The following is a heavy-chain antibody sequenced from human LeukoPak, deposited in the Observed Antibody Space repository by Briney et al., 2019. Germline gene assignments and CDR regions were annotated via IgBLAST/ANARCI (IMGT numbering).Heavy chain of an antibody. J-gene: IGHJ4*02. CDR3: ARGRNWNEPIDY. CDR1: GGSISSYY. V-gene: IGHV4-59*07. Sequence: SDTLSLTCTVLGGSISSYYWSWIRQTPGKGLEWIEYIYHSGSTKYNASLKSRVTISVDTSKNQLSLKLTSVTAADTAVYYCARGRNWNEPIDYWGQGTLVTVSS. D-gene: IGHD1-1*01. CDR2: IYHSGST.